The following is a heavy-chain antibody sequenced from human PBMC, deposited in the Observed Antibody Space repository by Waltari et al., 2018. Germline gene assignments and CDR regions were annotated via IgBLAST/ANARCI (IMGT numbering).Heavy chain of an antibody. CDR3: ARDRGRGLYLDS. J-gene: IGHJ4*02. D-gene: IGHD2-15*01. V-gene: IGHV4-4*02. CDR2: IHRSGRT. CDR1: GASMCDRCW. Sequence: QLQLQQSGPGLVKPSESLSLTCVVSGASMCDRCWWNWGRQSPGKGLEWIGQIHRSGRTNHNPSLESRVSMSIDTSNNKFSLKVFSTTAADTAVYYCARDRGRGLYLDSWGQGTLVTVSP.